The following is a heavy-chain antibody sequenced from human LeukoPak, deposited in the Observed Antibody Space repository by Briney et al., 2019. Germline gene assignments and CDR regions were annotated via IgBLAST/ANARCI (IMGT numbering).Heavy chain of an antibody. V-gene: IGHV3-23*01. D-gene: IGHD3-22*01. J-gene: IGHJ6*02. Sequence: GGSLRLSCAASGFTFSSYAMSWVRQAPGKGLEWVSAISGSGASTYYAASVKGRFTISRDNSKNTLYLQMNSLRAEDTAVYYCAKDKKYYDSSGSPYYYYGMDVWGQGTTVTVSS. CDR3: AKDKKYYDSSGSPYYYYGMDV. CDR1: GFTFSSYA. CDR2: ISGSGAST.